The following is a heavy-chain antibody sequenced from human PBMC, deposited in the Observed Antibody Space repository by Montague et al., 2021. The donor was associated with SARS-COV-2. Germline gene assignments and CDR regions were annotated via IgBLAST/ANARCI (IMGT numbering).Heavy chain of an antibody. CDR3: ARGPLWETGSYYKVHYFDH. CDR2: IKQDGSET. D-gene: IGHD1-26*01. J-gene: IGHJ4*02. CDR1: GFTFSTYW. Sequence: SLRLSCAASGFTFSTYWMTWVRQAPGKGLEWVANIKQDGSETYYVDSIKGRFTVSRDNGKNSLFLQMNSLRVEDTAVYYCARGPLWETGSYYKVHYFDHWGQGTLVTVAS. V-gene: IGHV3-7*01.